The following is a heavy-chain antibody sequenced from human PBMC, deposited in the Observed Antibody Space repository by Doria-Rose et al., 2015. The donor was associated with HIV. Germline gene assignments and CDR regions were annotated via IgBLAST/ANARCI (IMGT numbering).Heavy chain of an antibody. Sequence: QVQLVQSGGGLVNPGGSLRLSCAASGFTFSDYYMSWIRQTPGKGLEWISYISSSDSTIYYADSMKGRFTISRDNAKNSLYLHMNSLRADDTAVYYCARDRRITTSSWYFFDYWGQGTLVTVSS. CDR3: ARDRRITTSSWYFFDY. D-gene: IGHD6-13*01. V-gene: IGHV3-11*04. CDR2: ISSSDSTI. J-gene: IGHJ4*02. CDR1: GFTFSDYY.